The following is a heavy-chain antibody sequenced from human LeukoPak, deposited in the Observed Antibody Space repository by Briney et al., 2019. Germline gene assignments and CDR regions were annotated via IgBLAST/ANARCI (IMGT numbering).Heavy chain of an antibody. CDR3: ARGPHDYSNYAFDY. CDR2: IYYSGST. Sequence: PSETLSLTCTVSGGSISSYYWSWTRQPPGKGLEWIGYIYYSGSTNYNPSLKSRVTISVDTSKNQFSLKLSSVTAADTAVYYCARGPHDYSNYAFDYWGQGTLVTVSS. D-gene: IGHD4-11*01. CDR1: GGSISSYY. J-gene: IGHJ4*02. V-gene: IGHV4-59*01.